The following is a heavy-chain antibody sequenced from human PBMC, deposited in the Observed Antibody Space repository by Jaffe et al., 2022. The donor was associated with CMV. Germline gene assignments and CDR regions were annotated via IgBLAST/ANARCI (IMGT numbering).Heavy chain of an antibody. V-gene: IGHV4-4*02. D-gene: IGHD4-17*01. CDR2: IHHVGNI. Sequence: QLQLQESGPGLVKPSGTLSLTCVVSGDSINSNNLWSWVRQPPGKGLEWIAEIHHVGNINYNPSLKSRVTISLDKSKNHFSLRLSSVTAADTAVYYCARDPIALTMVPLGAFDIWGQGTMVTVSS. J-gene: IGHJ3*02. CDR1: GDSINSNNL. CDR3: ARDPIALTMVPLGAFDI.